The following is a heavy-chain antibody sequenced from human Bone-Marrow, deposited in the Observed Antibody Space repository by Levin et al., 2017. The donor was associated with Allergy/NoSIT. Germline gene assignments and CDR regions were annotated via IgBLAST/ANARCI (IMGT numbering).Heavy chain of an antibody. CDR3: ATGPSGFDY. J-gene: IGHJ4*02. CDR2: ISSGRST. D-gene: IGHD1-26*01. Sequence: PSETLSLTCNVSGGSIRGGSYSWGWIRQPPEKGLEWIGTISSGRSTYYNPSFNSRLTISLDTSKNHFSLKLNSLTAADTAVYYCATGPSGFDYWGQGTLVTVSS. CDR1: GGSIRGGSYS. V-gene: IGHV4-39*01.